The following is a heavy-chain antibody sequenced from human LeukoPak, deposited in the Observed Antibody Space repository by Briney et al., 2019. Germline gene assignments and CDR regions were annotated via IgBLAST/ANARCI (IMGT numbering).Heavy chain of an antibody. CDR1: GYSISNGYY. J-gene: IGHJ4*02. Sequence: SETLSLTCTVSGYSISNGYYWGWIRQPPGKGLEWIGSIYHSGSTYYNPSLKSRVTISVDTSKNQFSLKLSSVTAADTAVYYCALLRFLEWLSGRTYYFDYWGQGTLVTVSS. CDR2: IYHSGST. CDR3: ALLRFLEWLSGRTYYFDY. V-gene: IGHV4-38-2*02. D-gene: IGHD3-3*01.